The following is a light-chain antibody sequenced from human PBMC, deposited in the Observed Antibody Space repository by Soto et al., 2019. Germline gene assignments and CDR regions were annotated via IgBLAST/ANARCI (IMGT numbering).Light chain of an antibody. V-gene: IGKV3-20*01. CDR1: QSLSSSS. CDR2: GAS. CDR3: QQYDSSPRT. J-gene: IGKJ1*01. Sequence: IVFTHSPSALSMSPGERPALSWRASQSLSSSSLAWYQQKPGQAPRLLISGASSRAADIPDRFSGSGSGTDSTLTINRLEPEDFAVYYCQQYDSSPRTFGQGTKVDIK.